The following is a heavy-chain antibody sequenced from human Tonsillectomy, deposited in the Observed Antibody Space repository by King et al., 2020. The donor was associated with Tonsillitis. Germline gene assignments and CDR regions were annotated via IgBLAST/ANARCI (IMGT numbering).Heavy chain of an antibody. V-gene: IGHV4-31*03. D-gene: IGHD4-17*01. J-gene: IGHJ4*02. CDR2: IYHSGPT. CDR3: PGNRDYGDYVDF. CDR1: GDSLTSGGYF. Sequence: QLQESGPGLVRPSQTLSLICSVSGDSLTSGGYFWSWIRQHPDKGLEWIGSIYHSGPTYHTPSLRSRLFMSVDTSKNQFSLRLTSGTAADTAVYYCPGNRDYGDYVDFWGQGTLVAVSS.